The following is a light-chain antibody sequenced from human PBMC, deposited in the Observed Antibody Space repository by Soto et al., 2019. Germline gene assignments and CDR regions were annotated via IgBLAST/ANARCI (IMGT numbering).Light chain of an antibody. CDR3: QHYDTSPTWT. CDR1: QSVSSSY. Sequence: DIVLTQSPGTLSLSPGERATLSCRASQSVSSSYLAWYQQKPGQAPRLLIYGASSRATGIPDRFSGVGSGTDFTLPLSRLEPEDFVVYYCQHYDTSPTWTFGQGTKVEIK. J-gene: IGKJ1*01. V-gene: IGKV3-20*01. CDR2: GAS.